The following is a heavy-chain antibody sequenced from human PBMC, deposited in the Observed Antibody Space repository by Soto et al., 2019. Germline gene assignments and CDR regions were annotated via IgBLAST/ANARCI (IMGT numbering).Heavy chain of an antibody. D-gene: IGHD2-8*02. CDR3: AKATATGGGAFDI. V-gene: IGHV3-23*01. Sequence: EVQVLESGGGLVQPGGSLRLSCAASGFTCSSYYMSWVRQAPGKGLEWVSTILVGGSTHYPDSVKGRFTISRDNYKNTVFLQMNSLTPGDTAVYYCAKATATGGGAFDICGQGTVVTVAS. CDR1: GFTCSSYY. CDR2: ILVGGST. J-gene: IGHJ3*02.